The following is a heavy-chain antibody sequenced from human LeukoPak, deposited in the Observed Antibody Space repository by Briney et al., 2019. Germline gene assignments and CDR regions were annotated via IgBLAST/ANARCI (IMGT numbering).Heavy chain of an antibody. V-gene: IGHV1-2*02. D-gene: IGHD2-2*01. CDR1: GYIFHGYY. Sequence: ASVKVSCKASGYIFHGYYIYWVRQAPGQGLEWMGWINPNSGGTNYAQKFQGRVTMTRDTSISTAYMELSRLRSDDTAVYYCARGDVVVVPAAPGNWFDPWGQGTLVTVSS. CDR3: ARGDVVVVPAAPGNWFDP. J-gene: IGHJ5*02. CDR2: INPNSGGT.